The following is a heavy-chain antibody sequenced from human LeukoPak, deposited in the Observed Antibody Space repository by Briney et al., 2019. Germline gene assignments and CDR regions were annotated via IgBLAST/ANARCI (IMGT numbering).Heavy chain of an antibody. Sequence: SETLSLTCTVSGGSISSGGYYWSWIRQPPGKGLEWIGEINHSGSTNYNPSLKSRVTISVDTSKNQFSLKLSSVTAADTAVYYCARVSRYYGSGSYYPAYYFDYWGQGTLVTVSS. V-gene: IGHV4-39*07. CDR2: INHSGST. D-gene: IGHD3-10*01. CDR3: ARVSRYYGSGSYYPAYYFDY. J-gene: IGHJ4*02. CDR1: GGSISSGGYY.